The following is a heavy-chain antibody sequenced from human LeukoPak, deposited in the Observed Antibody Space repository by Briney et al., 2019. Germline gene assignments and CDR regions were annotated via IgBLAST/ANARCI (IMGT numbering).Heavy chain of an antibody. CDR2: IYYSGST. CDR3: ASYCSGGSCYSGGAFDI. Sequence: SQTLSLTCTVSGGSISSGGYYWSWIRQHPGKGLEWIGYIYYSGSTYYNPSLKSRVTISVDTSKNQFSLKLSSVTAADTAVYYCASYCSGGSCYSGGAFDIWGQGTKVTVSS. J-gene: IGHJ3*02. V-gene: IGHV4-31*03. CDR1: GGSISSGGYY. D-gene: IGHD2-15*01.